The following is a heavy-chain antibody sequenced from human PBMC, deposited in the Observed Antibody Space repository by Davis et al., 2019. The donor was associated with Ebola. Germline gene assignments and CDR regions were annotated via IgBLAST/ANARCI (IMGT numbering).Heavy chain of an antibody. Sequence: ASVKVSCKASGYTFTSYDLSWVRQATGQRLEWMGWITPNSGYTGSAQKFQGRVTMTRNTSINTAYMELSGLTSEDTALYFCARGQIGYSGRFRFDSWGQGTLVTVSS. CDR2: ITPNSGYT. CDR1: GYTFTSYD. V-gene: IGHV1-8*01. CDR3: ARGQIGYSGRFRFDS. D-gene: IGHD5-12*01. J-gene: IGHJ4*02.